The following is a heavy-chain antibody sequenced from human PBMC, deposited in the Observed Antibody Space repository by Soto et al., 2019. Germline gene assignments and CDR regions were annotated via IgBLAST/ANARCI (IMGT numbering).Heavy chain of an antibody. CDR2: FDPEDGET. V-gene: IGHV1-24*01. Sequence: ASVTVSCKVSGYTLTELSMHWVRQAPGKGLEWMGGFDPEDGETIYAQKFQGRVTMTEDTSTDTAYMELSSLRSEDTAVYYCETVSSGYPYYFDYWGQGTLVTVSS. CDR1: GYTLTELS. J-gene: IGHJ4*02. D-gene: IGHD3-22*01. CDR3: ETVSSGYPYYFDY.